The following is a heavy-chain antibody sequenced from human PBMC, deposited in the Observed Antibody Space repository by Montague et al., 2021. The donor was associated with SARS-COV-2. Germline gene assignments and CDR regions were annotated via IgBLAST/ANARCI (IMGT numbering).Heavy chain of an antibody. CDR3: ARGSTGWYAIFGHYGMDV. CDR2: IKHDGSEK. J-gene: IGHJ6*02. Sequence: SLRLSCAAPRFTFSDFWMNWVRQAPGKGLEWVADIKHDGSEKSYXXSLKGRFTISRDNAKNSLYLQMNSLRAEDTAVYYCARGSTGWYAIFGHYGMDVWGQGTTVTVSS. V-gene: IGHV3-7*01. CDR1: RFTFSDFW. D-gene: IGHD6-19*01.